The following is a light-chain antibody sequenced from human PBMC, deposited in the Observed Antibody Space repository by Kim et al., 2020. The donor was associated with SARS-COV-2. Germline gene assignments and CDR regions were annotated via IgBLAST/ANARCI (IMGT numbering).Light chain of an antibody. CDR1: GSDVGAYNY. Sequence: GQSSTIAGTGAGSDVGAYNYVAWYQQEPGKAPKVMIYDVSKRPSGVSNRFSGSKSGNTASLTISGLQAEDEADYYCSSYTRYNSWAFGGGTQLTVL. J-gene: IGLJ3*02. CDR3: SSYTRYNSWA. V-gene: IGLV2-14*04. CDR2: DVS.